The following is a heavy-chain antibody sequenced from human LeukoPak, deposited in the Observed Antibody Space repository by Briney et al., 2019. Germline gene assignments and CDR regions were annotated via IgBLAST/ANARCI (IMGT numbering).Heavy chain of an antibody. D-gene: IGHD3-22*01. CDR3: ASALTSSYDSSGYPDYFDY. CDR2: ISYDGSDK. V-gene: IGHV3-30-3*01. Sequence: EGSLRLSCAASGFTFSSYAMHWVRQAPGKGLEWVAVISYDGSDKYYADSVKGRFTISRDNSKNTLYLQMNSLRAEDTAVYYCASALTSSYDSSGYPDYFDYWGQGTLVTVSS. J-gene: IGHJ4*02. CDR1: GFTFSSYA.